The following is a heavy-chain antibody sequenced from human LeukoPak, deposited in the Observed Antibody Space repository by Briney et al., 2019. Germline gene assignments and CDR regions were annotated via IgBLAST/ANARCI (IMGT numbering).Heavy chain of an antibody. V-gene: IGHV4-34*01. CDR3: AREGYGGNSGGDY. J-gene: IGHJ4*02. CDR2: ISHSGST. CDR1: GVSFSGYS. D-gene: IGHD4-23*01. Sequence: SETLSLTCAVYGVSFSGYSWTWIRQPPGKGLEWIGEISHSGSTYYNPSLKSRVTISVDTSKNQFSLKLSSVTAADTAVYYCAREGYGGNSGGDYWGQGTLVTVSS.